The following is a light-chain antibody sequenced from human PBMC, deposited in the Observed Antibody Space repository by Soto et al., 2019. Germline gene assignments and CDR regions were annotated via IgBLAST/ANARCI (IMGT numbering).Light chain of an antibody. CDR2: WAS. CDR3: QQSYSTPWT. V-gene: IGKV4-1*01. CDR1: QSVLYSSNNKNY. Sequence: DIVMTQSPDSLAVSLGERATINCKSSQSVLYSSNNKNYLAWYQQKPGQPPKLLIYWASTRESGVPDRFSGSGSGTDLTLTISSLQAEDVAVYYCQQSYSTPWTFGQGTKVEIK. J-gene: IGKJ1*01.